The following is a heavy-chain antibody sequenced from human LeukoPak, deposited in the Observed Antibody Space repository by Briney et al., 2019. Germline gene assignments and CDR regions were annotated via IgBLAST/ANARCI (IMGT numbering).Heavy chain of an antibody. CDR2: IYHSGRT. CDR1: GYSISSGYY. D-gene: IGHD6-13*01. V-gene: IGHV4-38-2*02. CDR3: ARDRISSSLYYFDY. J-gene: IGHJ4*02. Sequence: SETLSLTCAVSGYSISSGYYWDWIRHPPGKGLEWIGSIYHSGRTYYNPSLKSRVTISVDTSKNQFSLKLSSVTAADTAVYYCARDRISSSLYYFDYWGQGTLVTVSS.